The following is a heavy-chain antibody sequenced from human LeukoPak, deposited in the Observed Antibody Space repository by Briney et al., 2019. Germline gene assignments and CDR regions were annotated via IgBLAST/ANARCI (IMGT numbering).Heavy chain of an antibody. J-gene: IGHJ3*02. V-gene: IGHV4-59*01. Sequence: NPSETLSLTCTVSGGSISSYYWSWIRQPPGKGLEWIGYIYYSGSTNYNPSLKSRVTISVDTSKNQFSLKLSSVTAADTAVYYCARDSARYSSVWPDASDIWGQGTMVTVSS. CDR3: ARDSARYSSVWPDASDI. CDR1: GGSISSYY. D-gene: IGHD6-19*01. CDR2: IYYSGST.